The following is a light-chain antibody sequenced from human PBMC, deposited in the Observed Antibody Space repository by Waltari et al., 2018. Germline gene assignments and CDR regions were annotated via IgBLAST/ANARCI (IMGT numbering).Light chain of an antibody. J-gene: IGKJ4*01. CDR2: GAS. Sequence: EVLMTQSPATLSVSSGGRVTLSCRASQNIHDNLAWYQQKPGQAPRLLIYGASTRATDIPARFRGSGSGTEFTLTINSLQSEDLGIYYCQQYNKWPPLTFGGGTKVEIK. CDR3: QQYNKWPPLT. V-gene: IGKV3-15*01. CDR1: QNIHDN.